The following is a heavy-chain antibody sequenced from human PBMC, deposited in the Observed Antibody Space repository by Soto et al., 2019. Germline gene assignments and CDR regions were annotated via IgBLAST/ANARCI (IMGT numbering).Heavy chain of an antibody. V-gene: IGHV6-1*01. CDR1: GDSVSNNRAA. CDR2: TYNRSKWYN. Sequence: SQTLSLTCAISGDSVSNNRAAWNWIRQSPSRGLEWLGRTYNRSKWYNDYGVSVKSRIIINPETSKNQFSLHLNSVTPADTAVYYCVRMDVVVGGYFDYWGQGNLVTVSS. CDR3: VRMDVVVGGYFDY. D-gene: IGHD2-21*01. J-gene: IGHJ4*02.